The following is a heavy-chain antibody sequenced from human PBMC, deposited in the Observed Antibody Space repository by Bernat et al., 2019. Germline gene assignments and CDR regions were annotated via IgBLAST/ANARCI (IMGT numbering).Heavy chain of an antibody. D-gene: IGHD2-15*01. CDR3: ASVPLVCNDGTCYYYVDV. Sequence: QVQVQESGPGLVKPSETLSLTCTVSRASMSDYYWSWIRQSPGKGLEWIAYIHYSGTTDYNPSLKSRVTISVDTSKNQFSLKLSPVIAADTAVYYCASVPLVCNDGTCYYYVDVWGKGTTVTVSS. J-gene: IGHJ6*03. CDR1: RASMSDYY. CDR2: IHYSGTT. V-gene: IGHV4-59*01.